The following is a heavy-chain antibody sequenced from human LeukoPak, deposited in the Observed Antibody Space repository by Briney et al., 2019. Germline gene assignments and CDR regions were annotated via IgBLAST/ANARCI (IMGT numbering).Heavy chain of an antibody. CDR3: VGGGGGGWDIDN. CDR1: EFTFSSYY. Sequence: GGSLRLSCAVSEFTFSSYYMNWVRQAPGKGLEWVSYISTASETIYYADSVKGRFTIPRDDAKKSLYLQMNSLRDEDTAVYYCVGGGGGGWDIDNWGQGTLVTVSS. CDR2: ISTASETI. J-gene: IGHJ4*02. D-gene: IGHD6-19*01. V-gene: IGHV3-48*02.